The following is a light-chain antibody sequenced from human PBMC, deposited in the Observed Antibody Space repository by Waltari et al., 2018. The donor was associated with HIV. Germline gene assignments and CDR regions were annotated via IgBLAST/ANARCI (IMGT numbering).Light chain of an antibody. CDR3: AAWDDSLNGNV. CDR2: TNN. V-gene: IGLV1-44*01. J-gene: IGLJ1*01. Sequence: QSVLTQPPSASGTPGQRVTISCSGSSSNIGTNTVNWYQQLPGTAPKLLIYTNNQRPSGVPDRFSGSKSGTSASLAISGLQSEDEADYYCAAWDDSLNGNVFGPGTKVIVL. CDR1: SSNIGTNT.